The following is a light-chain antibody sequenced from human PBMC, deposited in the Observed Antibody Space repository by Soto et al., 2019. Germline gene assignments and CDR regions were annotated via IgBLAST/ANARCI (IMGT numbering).Light chain of an antibody. Sequence: PGTLSLSPRGVDPLSRRAIQSVSSSYLAWYQQKPGQAPRLLIYGASTRATGIPARFSGSGSGTEFTLTISSLQSEDFAVYYCQQYNNWPLWTFGQGTKVDIK. CDR3: QQYNNWPLWT. CDR1: QSVSSSY. CDR2: GAS. J-gene: IGKJ1*01. V-gene: IGKV3-15*01.